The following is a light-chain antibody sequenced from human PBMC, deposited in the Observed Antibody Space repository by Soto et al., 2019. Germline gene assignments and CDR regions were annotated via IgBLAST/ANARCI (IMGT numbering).Light chain of an antibody. CDR2: EVS. V-gene: IGLV2-14*01. CDR3: NSYTNTAARV. Sequence: LNQPASVSGSPGQSITISCTGTSSDVGAHNFVSWYQQHPGKAPKLMIYEVSNRPSGVSDRFSGSKSGNTASLTISGLQAEDEADYYCNSYTNTAARVFGTGTKLTVL. J-gene: IGLJ1*01. CDR1: SSDVGAHNF.